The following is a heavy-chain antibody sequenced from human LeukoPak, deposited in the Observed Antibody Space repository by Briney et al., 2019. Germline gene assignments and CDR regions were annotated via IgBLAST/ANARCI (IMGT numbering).Heavy chain of an antibody. CDR3: ARGLVAVAGGNWFDP. D-gene: IGHD6-19*01. CDR1: GFTFSSYS. V-gene: IGHV3-21*01. J-gene: IGHJ5*02. Sequence: TGGSLRLSCAASGFTFSSYSMNWVRQAPGKGLEWVSSISSISSYIYYADSVKGRFTISRDNAKNSLYLQMNSLRAEDTAVYYCARGLVAVAGGNWFDPWGQGTLVTVSS. CDR2: ISSISSYI.